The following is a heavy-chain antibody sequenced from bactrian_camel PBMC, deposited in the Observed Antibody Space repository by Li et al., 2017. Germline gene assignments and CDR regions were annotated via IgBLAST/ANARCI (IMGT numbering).Heavy chain of an antibody. J-gene: IGHJ4*01. CDR2: IALDGRT. V-gene: IGHV3S53*01. CDR1: GGTLSSFS. Sequence: VQLVESGGGAVQAGGSLTLSCEASGGTLSSFSLAWFRQGVDKKREGVACIALDGRTGYTDSVKGRFTISKNNAENTLNLQMNDLKPEDTAMYYCAADEYCGGGGVGWRGRGTQVTVS. D-gene: IGHD7*01. CDR3: AADEYCGGGGVGW.